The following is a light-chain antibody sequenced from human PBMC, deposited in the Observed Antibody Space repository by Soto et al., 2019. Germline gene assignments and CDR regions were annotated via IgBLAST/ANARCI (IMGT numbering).Light chain of an antibody. CDR2: YDS. J-gene: IGLJ2*01. Sequence: SYELTQPPSVSVAPGKTARITCGGNNIGSKSVHWYQQKPGQAPVLVIYYDSDRPSGIPERFSGSNSGNTATLTISRVEAGDEADYYCQVWDTGTDQQVFGGGTKLTVL. CDR3: QVWDTGTDQQV. CDR1: NIGSKS. V-gene: IGLV3-21*01.